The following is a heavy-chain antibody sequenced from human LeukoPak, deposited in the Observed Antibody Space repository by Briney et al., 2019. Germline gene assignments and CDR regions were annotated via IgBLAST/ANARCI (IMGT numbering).Heavy chain of an antibody. D-gene: IGHD4-17*01. CDR2: IYSGGST. CDR1: GFTASSNY. Sequence: GGSLRLSCAASGFTASSNYMSWVRQAPGKGLEWVSVIYSGGSTYYADSVKGRFTISRDNSKNTLYLQMNSLRAEDTAVYYCARDVRLYGHYYYGMDVWGQGTTVTVSS. J-gene: IGHJ6*02. CDR3: ARDVRLYGHYYYGMDV. V-gene: IGHV3-53*01.